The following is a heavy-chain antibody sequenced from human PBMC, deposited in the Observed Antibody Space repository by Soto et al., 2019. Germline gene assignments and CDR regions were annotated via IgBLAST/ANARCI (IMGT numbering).Heavy chain of an antibody. CDR1: GFIFENFG. V-gene: IGHV3-23*01. D-gene: IGHD1-26*01. CDR2: ISGSGFKK. Sequence: VGSLRLACAASGFIFENFGMSWVRQAPGKGLEWISSISGSGFKKYYADSVKGRFTISRDNSKSTVYLELNNLSAEDTAVYHCAKNQGVELVPLATVDWFDPWGQGSVVTVSS. J-gene: IGHJ5*02. CDR3: AKNQGVELVPLATVDWFDP.